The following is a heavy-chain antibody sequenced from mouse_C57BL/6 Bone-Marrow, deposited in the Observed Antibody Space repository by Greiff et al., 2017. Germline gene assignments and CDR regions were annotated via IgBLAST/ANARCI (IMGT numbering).Heavy chain of an antibody. CDR2: IDPENGDT. J-gene: IGHJ4*01. CDR3: TIWGVATVYYAMDY. CDR1: GFNIKDDS. Sequence: EVQLVESGAELVRPGASVKLSCTASGFNIKDDSMHWVKQRPEQGLAWIGWIDPENGDTEYASKFQGQATIPADTSSNPAYLQLSSLTSEDTAVYYCTIWGVATVYYAMDYWGQGTSVTVSS. V-gene: IGHV14-4*01. D-gene: IGHD1-1*01.